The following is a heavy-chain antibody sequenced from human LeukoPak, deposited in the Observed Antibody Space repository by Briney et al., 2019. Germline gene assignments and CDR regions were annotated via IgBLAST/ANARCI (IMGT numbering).Heavy chain of an antibody. Sequence: GEALKISCKGSGYSFTNYWLGWVRHMPGKGLEWRGLIYPVDSDTRKSPSLQGQVTISADKSISTAYLQWSSLNASDTDMYYCARRSKSYSSGWYDAFDMWGQGTMVTVSS. CDR2: IYPVDSDT. CDR1: GYSFTNYW. D-gene: IGHD6-19*01. CDR3: ARRSKSYSSGWYDAFDM. V-gene: IGHV5-51*01. J-gene: IGHJ3*02.